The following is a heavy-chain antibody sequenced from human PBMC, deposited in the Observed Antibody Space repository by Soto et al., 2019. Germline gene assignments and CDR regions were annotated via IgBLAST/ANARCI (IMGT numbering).Heavy chain of an antibody. D-gene: IGHD1-1*01. CDR2: INPKSGGT. V-gene: IGHV1-2*02. Sequence: SVKVSCKASGDTFTANYIHWVRQAPGQGFEWMGWINPKSGGTKYPQKFQGRVTMTRDTSLSTVYMTLTRLTSDDTAVYYCARDMEKGGVSAGFDYCGQGTLVTVSS. CDR1: GDTFTANY. CDR3: ARDMEKGGVSAGFDY. J-gene: IGHJ4*02.